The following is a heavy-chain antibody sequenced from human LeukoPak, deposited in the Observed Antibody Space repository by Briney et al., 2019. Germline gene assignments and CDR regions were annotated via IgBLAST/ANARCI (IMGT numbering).Heavy chain of an antibody. D-gene: IGHD3-10*01. J-gene: IGHJ6*02. V-gene: IGHV1-2*02. CDR2: INPNSGGT. Sequence: ASVKVSCKASGYTFTGYYMHWVRQAPGQGLEWMGWINPNSGGTNYAQKFQGRVTMTRDTSISTAYMELSRLRSDDTAVYYCARYGSGIMFAYGMDVWGQGTTVTVSS. CDR1: GYTFTGYY. CDR3: ARYGSGIMFAYGMDV.